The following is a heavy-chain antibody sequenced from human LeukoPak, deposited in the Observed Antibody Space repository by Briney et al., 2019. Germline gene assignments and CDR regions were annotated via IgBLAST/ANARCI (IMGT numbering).Heavy chain of an antibody. Sequence: SVKVSCKASGGTFSSYAISWVRQAPGQGLEWMGGIIPIFGTANYAQKFQGRVTITADESTSTAYMELSSLRSEDTAVYYCAAFTMIRGTVAFDIWGQGTMVTVSS. CDR2: IIPIFGTA. CDR3: AAFTMIRGTVAFDI. CDR1: GGTFSSYA. D-gene: IGHD3-22*01. J-gene: IGHJ3*02. V-gene: IGHV1-69*13.